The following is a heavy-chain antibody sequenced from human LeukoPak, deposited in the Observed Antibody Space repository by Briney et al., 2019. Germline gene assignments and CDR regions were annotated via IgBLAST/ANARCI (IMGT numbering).Heavy chain of an antibody. D-gene: IGHD4-11*01. V-gene: IGHV3-11*04. CDR2: ISSSGSTI. Sequence: PGGSLRLSCAASGFTFSDYYMGWIRQAPGKGLEWVSYISSSGSTIYYADSVKGRFTISRNNPKNSLYLQINSLRAEHTAIYYRARDYYSNYVGSLDYWGQGTLVTVPS. J-gene: IGHJ4*02. CDR3: ARDYYSNYVGSLDY. CDR1: GFTFSDYY.